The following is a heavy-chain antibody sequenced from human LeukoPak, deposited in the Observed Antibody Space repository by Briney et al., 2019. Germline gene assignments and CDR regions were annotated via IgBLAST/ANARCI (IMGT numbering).Heavy chain of an antibody. D-gene: IGHD3-3*01. CDR3: AKDHEYYDFWSGYGDYMDV. CDR1: GFTFSSHA. V-gene: IGHV3-23*01. Sequence: GGSLRLSCAASGFTFSSHAMSWVRQAPGKGLEWVSAISGSGGSTYYADSVKGRFTISRDNSKNTLYLQMNSLRAEDTAVYYCAKDHEYYDFWSGYGDYMDVWGKGTTVTVSS. CDR2: ISGSGGST. J-gene: IGHJ6*03.